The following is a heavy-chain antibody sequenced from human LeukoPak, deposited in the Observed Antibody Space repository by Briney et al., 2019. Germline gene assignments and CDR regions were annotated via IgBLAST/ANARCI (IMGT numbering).Heavy chain of an antibody. CDR2: INPINVIT. Sequence: GASVKVSCKASGYTFTSYAISWVRQAPGQGLEWMGIINPINVITRYAQKFQGRVTMTRDMSTSTVYMELSSLRSEDTAVYYCARVTGYVIEDYFDYWGQGTLVTVSS. CDR1: GYTFTSYA. J-gene: IGHJ4*02. CDR3: ARVTGYVIEDYFDY. D-gene: IGHD3-22*01. V-gene: IGHV1-46*01.